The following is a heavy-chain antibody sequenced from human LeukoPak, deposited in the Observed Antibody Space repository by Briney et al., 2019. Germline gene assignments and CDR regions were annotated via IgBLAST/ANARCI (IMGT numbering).Heavy chain of an antibody. CDR3: AREAGSSSWFFDP. CDR2: IRSKAYGGTT. Sequence: GGSLRLSCTASGFTFGDYAMSWFRQAPGKGLEWVGFIRSKAYGGTTEYAASVKGRFTISRDDSKSIAYLQMNSLRAEDTAVYYCAREAGSSSWFFDPWGQGTLVTVSS. D-gene: IGHD6-13*01. J-gene: IGHJ5*02. V-gene: IGHV3-49*03. CDR1: GFTFGDYA.